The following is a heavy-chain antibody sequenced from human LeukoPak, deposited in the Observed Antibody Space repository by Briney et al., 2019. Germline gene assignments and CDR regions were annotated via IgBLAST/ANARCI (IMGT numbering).Heavy chain of an antibody. Sequence: PSETLSLTCTVSGGSISSGGYYWSWIRQHPGKGLEWIGYIYYSGSTYYNPSLKSRVTISVDTSKNQFSLKLSSVTAADTAVYYCARDRRESGDSSEIYYFDYWGQGTLVTVSS. CDR2: IYYSGST. J-gene: IGHJ4*02. CDR3: ARDRRESGDSSEIYYFDY. V-gene: IGHV4-31*03. D-gene: IGHD3-22*01. CDR1: GGSISSGGYY.